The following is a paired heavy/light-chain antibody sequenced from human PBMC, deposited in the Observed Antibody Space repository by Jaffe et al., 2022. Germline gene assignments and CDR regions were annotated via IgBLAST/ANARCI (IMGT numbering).Heavy chain of an antibody. CDR3: ARGDKGYGSGNYRRWLDP. V-gene: IGHV4-59*01. D-gene: IGHD3-10*01. Sequence: QVQLQESGPGLVKPSETLSLTCSVSGGSISGYYWTWIRQSPGMQLEWIGNVFDTGNTNYNPSLESRVTISLDTSKRQFSLEINSVTAADTAVYYCARGDKGYGSGNYRRWLDPWGLGTLVTVSS. J-gene: IGHJ5*02. CDR1: GGSISGYY. CDR2: VFDTGNT.
Light chain of an antibody. CDR2: WAS. CDR1: QSVLHSSNKNNY. CDR3: QQYYSSPPT. V-gene: IGKV4-1*01. Sequence: DIVMTQSPDSLAVSLGERATINCKSSQSVLHSSNKNNYLAWYQQKSGQSPKVLIYWASTRESGVPDRFTGSGSGTDFTLTISSLQAEDVALYYCQQYYSSPPTFGQGTRVEIK. J-gene: IGKJ1*01.